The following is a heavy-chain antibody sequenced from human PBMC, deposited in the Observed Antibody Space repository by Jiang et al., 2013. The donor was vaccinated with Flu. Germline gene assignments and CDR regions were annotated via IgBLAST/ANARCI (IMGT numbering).Heavy chain of an antibody. V-gene: IGHV1-46*03. CDR1: GYTFTSYY. D-gene: IGHD1-26*01. CDR3: ARDLRGRVGATGSAFDI. J-gene: IGHJ3*02. CDR2: INPSGGST. Sequence: SGAEVKKPGASVKVSCKASGYTFTSYYMHWVRQAPGQGLEWMGIINPSGGSTSYAQKFQGRVTMTRDTSTSTVYMELSSLRSEDTAVYYCARDLRGRVGATGSAFDIWGQGTMVTVSS.